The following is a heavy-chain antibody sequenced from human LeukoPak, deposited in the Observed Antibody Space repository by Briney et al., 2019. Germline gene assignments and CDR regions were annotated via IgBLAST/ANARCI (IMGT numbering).Heavy chain of an antibody. D-gene: IGHD5-12*01. CDR3: IRTLIVATSPYMDV. CDR2: VNSDGTGT. Sequence: GGSLRLSCAASGFTFSSYWMPWVRQAPGKGLVWVSRVNSDGTGTTCADSVEGRFTISRDNAKNTVYLQMNSLRAEDTAIYYCIRTLIVATSPYMDVWGKGTTVSVYS. CDR1: GFTFSSYW. V-gene: IGHV3-74*01. J-gene: IGHJ6*03.